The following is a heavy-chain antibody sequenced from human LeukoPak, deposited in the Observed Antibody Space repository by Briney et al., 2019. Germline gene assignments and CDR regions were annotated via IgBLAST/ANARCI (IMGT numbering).Heavy chain of an antibody. Sequence: GGSLRLSYAASGFTFSSYDMSWVRQAPGKGLEWVSAISGSGGSTYYADSVKGRFTISRDNSKNTLYLQMNSLRVEDTAVYYCAKDRSAGTYFDFWGQGTLVTVSS. D-gene: IGHD1-1*01. CDR2: ISGSGGST. V-gene: IGHV3-23*01. CDR1: GFTFSSYD. CDR3: AKDRSAGTYFDF. J-gene: IGHJ4*02.